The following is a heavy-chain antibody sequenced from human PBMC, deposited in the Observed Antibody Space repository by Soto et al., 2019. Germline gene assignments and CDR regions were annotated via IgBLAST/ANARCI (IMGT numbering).Heavy chain of an antibody. CDR1: GGSISSHY. CDR2: IYYSGNT. J-gene: IGHJ4*02. D-gene: IGHD4-17*01. CDR3: ARQMGTTVTTRVFDY. V-gene: IGHV4-59*08. Sequence: PSETLSLTCTVSGGSISSHYWTWIRQPPGKGLEWIGYIYYSGNTNYNPSLKSRVTISVDTSKNQFSLKLSSVTAADTAVYYCARQMGTTVTTRVFDYWGQGTLVTVSS.